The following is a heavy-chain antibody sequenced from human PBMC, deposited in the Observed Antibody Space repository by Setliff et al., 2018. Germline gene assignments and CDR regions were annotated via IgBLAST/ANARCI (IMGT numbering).Heavy chain of an antibody. CDR3: ATLQQWPHY. Sequence: PGGSLRLSCAASGFAFDDYGMGWVRQAPGKGLEWVSIINGDGSSIIYADSLKGRFTISRDNAKNTLYLQMNSLRAEDTAVYYCATLQQWPHYWGRGTLVTVSS. CDR2: INGDGSSI. D-gene: IGHD6-19*01. V-gene: IGHV3-74*01. J-gene: IGHJ4*02. CDR1: GFAFDDYG.